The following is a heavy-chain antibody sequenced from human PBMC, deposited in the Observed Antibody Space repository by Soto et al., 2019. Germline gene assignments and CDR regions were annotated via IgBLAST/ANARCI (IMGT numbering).Heavy chain of an antibody. Sequence: TLSLTCNVSGGSITSGGYYWTWIRQHQGKGLEWIGNVRHSGSTFYNPSLKSRVSISVDTSKNQFSLKLSSVTAADTAVYFCVRGILSWGQGTLVTVYS. CDR3: VRGILS. CDR2: VRHSGST. CDR1: GGSITSGGYY. V-gene: IGHV4-31*03. J-gene: IGHJ1*01.